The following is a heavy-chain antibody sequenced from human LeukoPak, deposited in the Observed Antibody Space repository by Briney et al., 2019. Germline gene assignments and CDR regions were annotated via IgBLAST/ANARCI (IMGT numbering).Heavy chain of an antibody. CDR3: ARGADLRFLEWLFDY. J-gene: IGHJ4*02. CDR1: GDSISSYY. CDR2: IYYSGST. Sequence: SETLSLTCTVSGDSISSYYWGWIRQPPGKGLEWIGYIYYSGSTNYNPSLKSRVTISVDTSKNQFSLKQSSVTAADTAVYYCARGADLRFLEWLFDYWGQGTLVTVSS. D-gene: IGHD3-3*01. V-gene: IGHV4-59*01.